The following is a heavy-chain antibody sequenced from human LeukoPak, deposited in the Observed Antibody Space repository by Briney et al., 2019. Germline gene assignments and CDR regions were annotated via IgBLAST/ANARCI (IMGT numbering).Heavy chain of an antibody. D-gene: IGHD3-9*01. CDR2: IYYTGST. V-gene: IGHV4-59*01. CDR1: AGSISSYY. J-gene: IGHJ1*01. Sequence: SETLSLTCTVTAGSISSYYWSWIRQPPGKGPEWIGYIYYTGSTNYTPSLKSRVTISVDTSKNQFSLKLSSVTAADTAVYYCASAQSGYDILTGYYGVGYFQHWGQGTLVTVSS. CDR3: ASAQSGYDILTGYYGVGYFQH.